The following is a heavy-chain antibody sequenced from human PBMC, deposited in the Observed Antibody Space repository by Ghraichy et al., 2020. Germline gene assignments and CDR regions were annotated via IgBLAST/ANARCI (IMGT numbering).Heavy chain of an antibody. D-gene: IGHD4-23*01. J-gene: IGHJ4*02. CDR2: ISYDGSNK. CDR1: GFTFSSHG. Sequence: LSLTCAASGFTFSSHGMHWVRQAPGKGLEWVTFISYDGSNKYYADSVKGRFTISRDSSTNTLYLQMNSLRAEDTAVYYCAKDRHTNGLYGRNPLDYWGQGNLVTVSS. V-gene: IGHV3-30*18. CDR3: AKDRHTNGLYGRNPLDY.